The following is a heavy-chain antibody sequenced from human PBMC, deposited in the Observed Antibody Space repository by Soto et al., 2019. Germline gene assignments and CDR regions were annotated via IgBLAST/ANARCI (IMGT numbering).Heavy chain of an antibody. V-gene: IGHV4-34*01. CDR3: ASRGGYSSSSGWFDP. J-gene: IGHJ5*02. CDR1: GGSFIGYY. Sequence: ADTLSLTFAVYGGSFIGYYWSGIRQPPGKGLEGIGEMNHRGSTNYNPSLKSGVTISLDTYKNNFSLKLSSVTAADTAVYYCASRGGYSSSSGWFDPWGQGTLVTVSS. D-gene: IGHD6-6*01. CDR2: MNHRGST.